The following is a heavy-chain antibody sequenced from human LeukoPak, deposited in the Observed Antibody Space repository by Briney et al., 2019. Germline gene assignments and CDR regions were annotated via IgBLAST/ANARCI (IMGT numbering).Heavy chain of an antibody. D-gene: IGHD6-19*01. CDR3: ARVGGGWWYAYDI. CDR2: IYHSGST. J-gene: IGHJ3*02. CDR1: GGSISSSNW. V-gene: IGHV4-4*02. Sequence: SETLSLTCAVSGGSISSSNWCSWVRQPPGKGLEWIGEIYHSGSTNYNPSLKSRVTISVDKSKNQLSLILRSVTAADTAVYYCARVGGGWWYAYDIWGQGTMVTVSS.